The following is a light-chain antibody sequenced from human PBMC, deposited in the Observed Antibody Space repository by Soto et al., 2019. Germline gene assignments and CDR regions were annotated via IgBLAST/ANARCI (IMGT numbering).Light chain of an antibody. CDR2: GNS. CDR3: QSYDAQEVV. V-gene: IGLV1-40*01. J-gene: IGLJ2*01. Sequence: QAVVTQPPSVSGAPGQRVTISCTGSSSNIGAGYDVHWYQQLPGTAPKLLIYGNSNRPSGVPDRFSGSKSGTSASLAITGLQAEDEADYYCQSYDAQEVVFGGGTKLTVL. CDR1: SSNIGAGYD.